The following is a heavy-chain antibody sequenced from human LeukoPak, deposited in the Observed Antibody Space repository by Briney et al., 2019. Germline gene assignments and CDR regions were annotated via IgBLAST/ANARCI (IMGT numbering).Heavy chain of an antibody. Sequence: GGSLRLSCAASGFTFSSYAMSWVRQAPGKGLGWVAGISYDGSNKYYVDSVKGRFTISRDNSKNTLYLQMNSLRDEDTAVYYCAKDLGFAQLWYFNYWGQGTMVTVSS. CDR2: ISYDGSNK. CDR3: AKDLGFAQLWYFNY. V-gene: IGHV3-30*18. D-gene: IGHD5-18*01. J-gene: IGHJ4*02. CDR1: GFTFSSYA.